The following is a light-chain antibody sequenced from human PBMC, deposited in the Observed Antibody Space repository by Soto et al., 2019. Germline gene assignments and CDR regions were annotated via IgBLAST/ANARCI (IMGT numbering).Light chain of an antibody. CDR1: QSVSSNY. CDR2: GAS. J-gene: IGKJ1*01. Sequence: EIVLTQSPVTLSLSPGERATLSCRAGQSVSSNYLAWYQQKPGQAPRLLIYGASSRATGIPDRFSGSGSGTDFTLTIRRLEPEDFAVYYCQQYGSSYPSTFGQGTKVDIK. CDR3: QQYGSSYPST. V-gene: IGKV3-20*01.